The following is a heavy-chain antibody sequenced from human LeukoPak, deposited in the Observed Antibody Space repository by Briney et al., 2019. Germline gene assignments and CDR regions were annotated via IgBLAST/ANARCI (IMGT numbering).Heavy chain of an antibody. Sequence: PGGSLRLSCAASGFTFSSYGIHCVRQAPGGWLGCVAFIRYDGNNKYYADSVKGRFTISRDNSKNTLYLQMNSLRAEDTAVYYCAKDLPRYYDFWSGFDYWGQGTLVTVSS. CDR1: GFTFSSYG. CDR3: AKDLPRYYDFWSGFDY. D-gene: IGHD3-3*01. J-gene: IGHJ4*02. CDR2: IRYDGNNK. V-gene: IGHV3-30*02.